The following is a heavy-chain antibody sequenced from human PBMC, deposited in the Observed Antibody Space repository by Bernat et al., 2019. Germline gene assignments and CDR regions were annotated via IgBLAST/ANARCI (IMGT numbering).Heavy chain of an antibody. D-gene: IGHD6-19*01. J-gene: IGHJ5*02. V-gene: IGHV4-59*01. Sequence: QVQLQESGPGLVKPSETLSLTCTVSGVSISSYWWSWIRQPPGKTLEWIGNIYYSGSTNYNPSLKSRVTISVDTSKNQFSLNLSSVTAADTAVYYCVGGGDSGGWYWFDPWGQGTLVTVSS. CDR1: GVSISSYW. CDR2: IYYSGST. CDR3: VGGGDSGGWYWFDP.